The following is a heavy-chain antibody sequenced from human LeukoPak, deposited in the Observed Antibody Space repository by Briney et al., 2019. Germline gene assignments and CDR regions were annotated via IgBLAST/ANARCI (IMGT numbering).Heavy chain of an antibody. D-gene: IGHD2-2*01. Sequence: SETLSLTCTVSGGSISSYYWSWIWQPPGKGLEWIGYIYYSGSTNYNPSLKSRVTISVDTSKNQFSLKLSSVTAADTAVYYCARDPTRDCSSTSCYEGGFDYWGQGTLVTVSS. CDR3: ARDPTRDCSSTSCYEGGFDY. V-gene: IGHV4-59*01. CDR1: GGSISSYY. J-gene: IGHJ4*02. CDR2: IYYSGST.